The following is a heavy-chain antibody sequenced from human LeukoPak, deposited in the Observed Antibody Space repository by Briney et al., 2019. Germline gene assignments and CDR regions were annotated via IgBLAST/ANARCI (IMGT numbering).Heavy chain of an antibody. CDR3: ARSTLRYFDWLVFDY. V-gene: IGHV3-9*01. CDR1: GFTFDDYA. J-gene: IGHJ4*02. D-gene: IGHD3-9*01. CDR2: ISWNSGSI. Sequence: GRSLRLSCAASGFTFDDYAMHWVRQAPGKGLEWVSGISWNSGSIGYADSVKGRFTISRDNAKNSLYLQMNSLRAEDTALYYCARSTLRYFDWLVFDYWGQGTLVTVSS.